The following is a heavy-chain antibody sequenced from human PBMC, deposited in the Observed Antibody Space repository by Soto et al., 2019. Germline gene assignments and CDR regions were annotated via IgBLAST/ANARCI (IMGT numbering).Heavy chain of an antibody. CDR3: ATARGGGEQLVYFLDY. D-gene: IGHD6-6*01. CDR2: IWYDGRNK. Sequence: QVQLVESGGGVVQPGRSLRLSCAASGFTFSSYGMHWVRQAPGKGLEWVAVIWYDGRNKYYTDSVKGRFTISRDNSKNSLHLQRTRLIGGNKAVYNGATARGGGEQLVYFLDYRGHTTRVTISS. V-gene: IGHV3-33*01. J-gene: IGHJ4*01. CDR1: GFTFSSYG.